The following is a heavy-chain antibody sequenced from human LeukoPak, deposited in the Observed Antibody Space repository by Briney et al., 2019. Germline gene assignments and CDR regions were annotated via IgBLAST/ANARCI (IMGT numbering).Heavy chain of an antibody. Sequence: PSETLSLTCTVSGGSISSYYWSWIRQPPGKGLEWIGRIYTSGSTNYNPSLKSRVTISVDTSKNQFSLKLSSVTAADTAVYYCARDSPYSAGYYYYYMDVWGKGTTVTVSS. CDR3: ARDSPYSAGYYYYYMDV. D-gene: IGHD6-13*01. CDR2: IYTSGST. V-gene: IGHV4-4*08. CDR1: GGSISSYY. J-gene: IGHJ6*03.